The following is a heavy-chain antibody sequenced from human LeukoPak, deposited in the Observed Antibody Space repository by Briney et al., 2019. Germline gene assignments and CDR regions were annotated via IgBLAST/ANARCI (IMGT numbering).Heavy chain of an antibody. CDR2: ISWNSGSI. Sequence: GRSLRLSCAASGFTFVDYAMHWVRPAPGKGLEWVSGISWNSGSIGYADAVNGTFTISRDNAKNALSLQMNSLRAEDTALYYCAKDSSAHHYGSGSTFDYSGQGTLVTVSS. CDR3: AKDSSAHHYGSGSTFDY. J-gene: IGHJ4*02. CDR1: GFTFVDYA. V-gene: IGHV3-9*01. D-gene: IGHD3-10*01.